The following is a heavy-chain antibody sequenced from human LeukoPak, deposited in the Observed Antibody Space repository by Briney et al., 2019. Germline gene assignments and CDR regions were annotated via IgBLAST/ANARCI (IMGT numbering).Heavy chain of an antibody. CDR3: ARRGGIIRGVASYYYMDV. Sequence: SETLSLTCTVSGGSISSGSFYWGWIRQPPGKGLEWIGSIYYSGSTYYNPSLKSRVTISVDTSKNQFSLKLSAVTAADTAAYYCARRGGIIRGVASYYYMDVWGKGTTVTISS. V-gene: IGHV4-39*01. CDR1: GGSISSGSFY. CDR2: IYYSGST. D-gene: IGHD3-10*01. J-gene: IGHJ6*03.